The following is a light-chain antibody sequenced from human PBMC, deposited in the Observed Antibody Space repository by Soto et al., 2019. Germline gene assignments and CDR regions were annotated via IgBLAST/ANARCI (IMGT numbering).Light chain of an antibody. Sequence: QSALTQPASVSGFPGQSITISCTGTSKDVGGYNYVSWCQKHPGKAPKLKIYDVNKRPSGVSNRFSGSKSGNTASLTISGLQAEDEADYYCSSYSNTSTLYVFGTGTKVTVL. CDR2: DVN. CDR3: SSYSNTSTLYV. V-gene: IGLV2-14*01. CDR1: SKDVGGYNY. J-gene: IGLJ1*01.